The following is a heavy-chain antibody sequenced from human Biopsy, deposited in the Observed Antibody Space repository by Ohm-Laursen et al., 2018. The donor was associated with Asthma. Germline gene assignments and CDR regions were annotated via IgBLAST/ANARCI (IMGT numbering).Heavy chain of an antibody. D-gene: IGHD3-22*01. J-gene: IGHJ4*02. CDR2: IYHLGNA. CDR1: GGSISVSNW. CDR3: ARRWRSYDSSNYYLDQ. Sequence: SQTLSLTCDVSGGSISVSNWWSWVRQPPGRGLVWFGQIYHLGNANYNPSLNSRVTMSVDKSKNQFSLKLTSLTAADTAVYFCARRWRSYDSSNYYLDQWGQGTLVTVSS. V-gene: IGHV4/OR15-8*01.